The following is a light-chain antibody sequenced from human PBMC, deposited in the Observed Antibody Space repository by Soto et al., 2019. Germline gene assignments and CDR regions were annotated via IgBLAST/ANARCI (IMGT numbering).Light chain of an antibody. CDR3: SSYAGINNLGV. J-gene: IGLJ1*01. CDR1: SSEVGGYKY. V-gene: IGLV2-8*01. Sequence: QSALTQPPSASGSPGQSVTISCTGTSSEVGGYKYVSWYQQHPGKAPKLMIFEVNKRPSGVPDRFSGSKSGNTASLTVSGLQAEDEAAYYCSSYAGINNLGVFGTGTKVTVL. CDR2: EVN.